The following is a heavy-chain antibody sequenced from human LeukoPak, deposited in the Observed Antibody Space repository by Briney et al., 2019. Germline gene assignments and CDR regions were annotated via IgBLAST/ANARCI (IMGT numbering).Heavy chain of an antibody. CDR2: IIGSGGST. D-gene: IGHD3-10*01. CDR3: AKRLWFGELDWFDP. CDR1: GFTFSSYA. J-gene: IGHJ5*02. Sequence: GGSLRLSRAASGFTFSSYAMSWVRPPPERVLEWVSSIIGSGGSTYYADSVKGRFTISRDNSKNTLYLQMNSLRAEDTAVYYCAKRLWFGELDWFDPWGQGTLVTVAS. V-gene: IGHV3-23*01.